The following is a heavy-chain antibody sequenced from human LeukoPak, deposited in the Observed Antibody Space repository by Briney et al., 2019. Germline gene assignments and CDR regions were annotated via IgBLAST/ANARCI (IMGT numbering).Heavy chain of an antibody. CDR3: SGYYGSGSYGT. CDR1: GYTFTSYA. CDR2: INAGNGNT. J-gene: IGHJ4*02. V-gene: IGHV1-3*01. D-gene: IGHD3-10*01. Sequence: ASVKVSCKASGYTFTSYAMHWVRQAPGQRLEWMGWINAGNGNTKYSQKFQSRVTITRDTSASTAYMELSSLRSEDTAVYYCSGYYGSGSYGTWGQGTLVTVSS.